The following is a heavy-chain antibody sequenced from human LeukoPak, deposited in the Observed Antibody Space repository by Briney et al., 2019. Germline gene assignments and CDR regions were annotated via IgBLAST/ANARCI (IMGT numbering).Heavy chain of an antibody. V-gene: IGHV4-61*02. Sequence: SQTLSPTCTVSGGSISSGSYYWSWIRQPAGKGLEWIGRIHRSGSTAYNPSVKSRVTISVDTSKNQFSLKLNSVTAADTAVYYCARGGFLVQNHFDPWGQGTLVTVSS. CDR2: IHRSGST. CDR3: ARGGFLVQNHFDP. CDR1: GGSISSGSYY. J-gene: IGHJ5*02. D-gene: IGHD3-3*01.